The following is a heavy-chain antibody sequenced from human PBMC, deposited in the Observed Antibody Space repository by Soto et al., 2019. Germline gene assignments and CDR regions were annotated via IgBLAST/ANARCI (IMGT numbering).Heavy chain of an antibody. CDR2: ISGIGGST. CDR1: GFTFSTYG. CDR3: AKDRGPRYFFYGMDA. V-gene: IGHV3-23*01. Sequence: EVQLLESGGGLVQPGGSLRLSCAASGFTFSTYGMTWVRQAPGKGLEWVSGISGIGGSTYYADSVKGRFTISRDNSENTLYMQMSSLRPEDTDVYSCAKDRGPRYFFYGMDAWGQWSTVTVSS. J-gene: IGHJ6*02.